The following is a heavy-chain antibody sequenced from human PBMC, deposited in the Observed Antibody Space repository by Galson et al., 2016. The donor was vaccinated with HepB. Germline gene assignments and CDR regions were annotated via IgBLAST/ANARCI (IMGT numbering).Heavy chain of an antibody. J-gene: IGHJ4*02. D-gene: IGHD2-21*02. Sequence: SLRLSCAASGFTVISNYMTWVRQAPGKGLEWVSGISGSGGNTHYADSVKGRFTISRDNSKNTLFLQMNSLRPEDTAVYYCAKDSRSVPVTGFDHWGQGTLLTVSS. V-gene: IGHV3-23*01. CDR1: GFTVISNY. CDR3: AKDSRSVPVTGFDH. CDR2: ISGSGGNT.